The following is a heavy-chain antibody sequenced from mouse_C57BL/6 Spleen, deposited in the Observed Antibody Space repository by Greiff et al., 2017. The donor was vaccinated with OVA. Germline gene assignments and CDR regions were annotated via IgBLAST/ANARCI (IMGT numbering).Heavy chain of an antibody. D-gene: IGHD1-1*01. Sequence: VKLVESGPGLVQPSQSLSITCTVSGFSLTSYGVHWVRQSPGKGLEWLGVIWRGGSTDYNAAFMSRLSITKDNSKSQVFFKMNSLQADDTAIYYCAKNGVVAKDWYFDVWGTGTTVTVSS. CDR3: AKNGVVAKDWYFDV. V-gene: IGHV2-5*01. J-gene: IGHJ1*03. CDR2: IWRGGST. CDR1: GFSLTSYG.